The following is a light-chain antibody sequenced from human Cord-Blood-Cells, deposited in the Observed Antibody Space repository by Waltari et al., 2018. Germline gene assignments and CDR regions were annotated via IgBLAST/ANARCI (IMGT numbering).Light chain of an antibody. CDR3: QQSYSTPLT. J-gene: IGKJ4*01. V-gene: IGKV1-39*01. CDR2: AAS. Sequence: DIQMTQSPSSLSDSVGDRVTITCRASQSISSYLNWYQQKPGKAPKLLIYAASSLQSGVPSRFRGSGSVTDFTLTISSLQPEDFATYYCQQSYSTPLTFGGGTKVEIK. CDR1: QSISSY.